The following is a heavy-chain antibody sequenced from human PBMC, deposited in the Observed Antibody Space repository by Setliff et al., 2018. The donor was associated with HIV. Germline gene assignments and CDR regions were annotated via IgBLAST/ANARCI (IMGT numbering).Heavy chain of an antibody. V-gene: IGHV1-2*06. CDR2: INPNTGDT. Sequence: GASVKVSCKASGYTFSSNYMHWVRQAPGQGLEWMGRINPNTGDTNYAQKFQDRVTMTRDTSINTAYMELSRLRSDDTAVYYCAREYDVLTGYYISAFDIWGQGTTVTVSS. CDR1: GYTFSSNY. D-gene: IGHD3-9*01. CDR3: AREYDVLTGYYISAFDI. J-gene: IGHJ3*02.